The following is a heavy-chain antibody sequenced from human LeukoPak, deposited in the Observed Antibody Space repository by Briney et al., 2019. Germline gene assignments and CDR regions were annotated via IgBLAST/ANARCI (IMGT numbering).Heavy chain of an antibody. CDR2: VNPKNGAT. J-gene: IGHJ3*02. CDR3: ARDLDYNDNSDYDSFDI. D-gene: IGHD3-22*01. V-gene: IGHV1-2*02. CDR1: GYTFTAYY. Sequence: ASVKVSCKASGYTFTAYYIHWVRQAPGQGLKWMGWVNPKNGATKYTQNFQGRVTMTRDTSINTAYMEVSRLTSDDTAVYYCARDLDYNDNSDYDSFDIWGQGTLVTVSS.